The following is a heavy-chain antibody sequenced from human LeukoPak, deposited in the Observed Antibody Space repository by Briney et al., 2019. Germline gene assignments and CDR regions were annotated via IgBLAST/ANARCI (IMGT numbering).Heavy chain of an antibody. V-gene: IGHV3-53*01. CDR1: GSTVSSNY. Sequence: GGSLRLSCAASGSTVSSNYMSWVRQAPGKGLEWVSVIYSGGSTYYADSVKGRFTISRDNSKNTLYLQMNSLRAEDTAVYYCARRYLDGAAAGLPLDYWGQGTLVTVSS. J-gene: IGHJ4*02. CDR3: ARRYLDGAAAGLPLDY. D-gene: IGHD6-13*01. CDR2: IYSGGST.